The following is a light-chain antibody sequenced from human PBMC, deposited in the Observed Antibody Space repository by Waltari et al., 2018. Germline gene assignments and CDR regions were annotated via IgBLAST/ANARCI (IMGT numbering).Light chain of an antibody. V-gene: IGKV3-15*01. CDR3: QQQNTWWT. CDR2: GAS. J-gene: IGKJ1*01. Sequence: EIVLTQSPATRSVSPGERATLSCRASQYINSTLAWYQHEPGQAPRVLSYGASTRATGIPARFSGSGSGTEFTLTISSLQPDDFAVYYCQQQNTWWTFGQGTTVEI. CDR1: QYINST.